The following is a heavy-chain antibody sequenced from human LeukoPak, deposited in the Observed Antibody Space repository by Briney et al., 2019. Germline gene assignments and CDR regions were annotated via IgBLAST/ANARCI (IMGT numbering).Heavy chain of an antibody. Sequence: PSETLSLTCTVSGDSISNYYWSWVRQPPGKGLEWIGEIYHSGSTNYNPSLKSRVTISVDKSKNQFSLKLSSVTAADTAVYYCARHPGQGSGYRGYFDYWSQGTLVTVSS. CDR3: ARHPGQGSGYRGYFDY. D-gene: IGHD3-3*01. J-gene: IGHJ4*02. CDR1: GDSISNYY. V-gene: IGHV4-59*08. CDR2: IYHSGST.